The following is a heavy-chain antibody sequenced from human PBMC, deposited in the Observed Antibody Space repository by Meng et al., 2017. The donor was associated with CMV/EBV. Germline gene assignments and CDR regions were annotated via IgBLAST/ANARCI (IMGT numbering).Heavy chain of an antibody. D-gene: IGHD6-6*01. Sequence: GESLKTSCAASGFTFSSYVMSWVRPAPGKGLEWVSAISGSGGSTYYPDSVKGRFTISRDNSKNTLYLQMNSLRAEDTAVYYCAKVGLRGLYQLVSFYGMDVWGQGTTVTVSS. CDR3: AKVGLRGLYQLVSFYGMDV. J-gene: IGHJ6*02. V-gene: IGHV3-23*01. CDR1: GFTFSSYV. CDR2: ISGSGGST.